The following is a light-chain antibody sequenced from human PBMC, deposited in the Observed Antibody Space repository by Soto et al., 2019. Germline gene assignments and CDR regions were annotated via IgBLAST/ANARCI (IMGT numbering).Light chain of an antibody. CDR3: SSYTSSSTPYV. CDR1: SNDVGGYNY. J-gene: IGLJ1*01. V-gene: IGLV2-14*01. CDR2: DVT. Sequence: QSALTQPASVSGSPGQSIAISCTGTSNDVGGYNYVSWYQQHPVKAPQLIIYDVTNRPSGVSDRFSGSKSGNTASLTISGPQAEDEADYYCSSYTSSSTPYVFGTGTKLTVL.